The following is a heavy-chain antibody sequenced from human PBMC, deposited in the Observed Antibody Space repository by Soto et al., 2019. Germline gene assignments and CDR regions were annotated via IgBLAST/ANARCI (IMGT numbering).Heavy chain of an antibody. V-gene: IGHV3-23*01. CDR3: AKGRYFDTSGGCANY. CDR1: GFIFDNYA. D-gene: IGHD3-22*01. CDR2: ISGSGHGT. Sequence: EVKLLGSGGGLVPPGASARLSCITSGFIFDNYAMSCVRQSRGRGLEWVAAISGSGHGTVYIQSVHGRFIISRDNSKQTLFLQMHNLRDEDPAVYYCAKGRYFDTSGGCANYWGLGTLVSVSA. J-gene: IGHJ4*02.